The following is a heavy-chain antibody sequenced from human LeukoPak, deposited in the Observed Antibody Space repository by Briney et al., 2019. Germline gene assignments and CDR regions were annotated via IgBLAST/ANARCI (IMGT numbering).Heavy chain of an antibody. D-gene: IGHD3-3*01. CDR1: GGSFSGYY. CDR3: ARGYRLRFLEWLSSRANNFDY. CDR2: INHSGST. V-gene: IGHV4-34*01. J-gene: IGHJ4*02. Sequence: PSETLSLTCAVYGGSFSGYYWSWIRQPPGKGLEWIGEINHSGSTNYNPSLKSRVTISVDTSKNQFSLKLSSVTAADTAVYYCARGYRLRFLEWLSSRANNFDYWGQGTLVTVSS.